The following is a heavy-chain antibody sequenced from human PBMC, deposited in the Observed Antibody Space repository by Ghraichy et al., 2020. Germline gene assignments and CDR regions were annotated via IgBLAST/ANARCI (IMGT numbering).Heavy chain of an antibody. V-gene: IGHV3-23*01. CDR1: GFTFSSYA. J-gene: IGHJ4*02. D-gene: IGHD3-9*01. CDR2: ISGSGGST. CDR3: AKGRGLGLTIFSRPHLDY. Sequence: GGSLRLSCATSGFTFSSYAMSWVRQAPGKGLEWVSAISGSGGSTYYADSVKGRFTISRDNSKNTLYLQMNSLRAEDTAVYYCAKGRGLGLTIFSRPHLDYWGQGTLVTVSS.